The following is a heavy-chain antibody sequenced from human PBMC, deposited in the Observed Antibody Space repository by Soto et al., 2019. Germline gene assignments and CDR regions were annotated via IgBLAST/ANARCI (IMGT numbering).Heavy chain of an antibody. V-gene: IGHV4-34*01. CDR1: GGSFSGYY. J-gene: IGHJ4*02. CDR2: INHSGST. Sequence: SETLSLTCAVYGGSFSGYYWSWIRQPPGKGLEWIGEINHSGSTNYNPSLKSRVSISVDTSKNQFSLKLSSVTAADTAVYYCASGKVMITFGGVIVNRLFDYWGQGTLVTVSS. D-gene: IGHD3-16*02. CDR3: ASGKVMITFGGVIVNRLFDY.